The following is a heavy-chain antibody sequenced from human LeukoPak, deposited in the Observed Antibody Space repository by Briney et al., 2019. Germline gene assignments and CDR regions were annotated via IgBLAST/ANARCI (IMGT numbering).Heavy chain of an antibody. Sequence: PGGSLRLSCAASGFPFSSYAMNWVRQAPGKGLEWVAVISYDGSNKYYADSVKGRFTISRDNSKNTLYLQMNSLRAEDTAVYYCARECSGGSCYSEPLAGYWGQGTLVTVSS. D-gene: IGHD2-15*01. V-gene: IGHV3-30-3*01. CDR1: GFPFSSYA. J-gene: IGHJ4*02. CDR3: ARECSGGSCYSEPLAGY. CDR2: ISYDGSNK.